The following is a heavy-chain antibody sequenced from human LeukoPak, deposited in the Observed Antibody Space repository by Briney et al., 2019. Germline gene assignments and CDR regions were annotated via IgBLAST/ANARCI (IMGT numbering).Heavy chain of an antibody. V-gene: IGHV3-21*01. Sequence: GGSLRLSWAASGFTFSSYSMNWVRQAPGKGLEWVSSISSSSSYIYYADSVKGRFTISRDNAKNSLYLQMNSLRAEDTAVYYCARDPCSSTSCYTGAFDFWGQGTMVTVSS. J-gene: IGHJ3*01. CDR3: ARDPCSSTSCYTGAFDF. CDR1: GFTFSSYS. CDR2: ISSSSSYI. D-gene: IGHD2-2*02.